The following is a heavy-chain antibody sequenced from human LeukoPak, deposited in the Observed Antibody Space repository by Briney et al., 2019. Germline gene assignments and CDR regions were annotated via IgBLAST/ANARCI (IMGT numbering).Heavy chain of an antibody. CDR2: ISGDGGST. J-gene: IGHJ5*01. Sequence: GGSLRLSCAAPGFSFDDYAIHWVGQAPGKGLERVSLISGDGGSTFYADSVKGRFTISRDNSKNSLYLQMSSLRSEDTALYYCARESDSSGWYDSWGQGTLVTVSS. V-gene: IGHV3-43*02. CDR3: ARESDSSGWYDS. D-gene: IGHD3-22*01. CDR1: GFSFDDYA.